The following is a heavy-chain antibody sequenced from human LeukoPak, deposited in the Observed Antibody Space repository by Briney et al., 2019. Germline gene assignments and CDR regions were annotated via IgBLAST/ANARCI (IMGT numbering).Heavy chain of an antibody. J-gene: IGHJ4*02. CDR2: ISAYNGNT. D-gene: IGHD6-13*01. Sequence: GASVTVSCKASGYTFASYGISWVRQAPGQGLEWMGWISAYNGNTNYAQKLQGRVTMTTDTSTSTAYMELRSLRSDDTAVYYCARAITAAGNPRDNSPTDYWGQGTLVTVSS. V-gene: IGHV1-18*01. CDR3: ARAITAAGNPRDNSPTDY. CDR1: GYTFASYG.